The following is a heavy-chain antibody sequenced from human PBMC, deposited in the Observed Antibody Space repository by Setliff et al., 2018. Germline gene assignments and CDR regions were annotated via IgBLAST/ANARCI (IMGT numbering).Heavy chain of an antibody. J-gene: IGHJ5*02. V-gene: IGHV4-61*02. CDR3: ARSGDYGSGRLSP. CDR1: GGSISSGSYY. D-gene: IGHD3-10*01. Sequence: SSETLSLTCTVSGGSISSGSYYWSWIRQPAGKGLEWIGRIHASGSTNYNPSLKSRVTISVDTSKNQFSLKLTSVTAADTAVYYCARSGDYGSGRLSPWGQGTLVTVSS. CDR2: IHASGST.